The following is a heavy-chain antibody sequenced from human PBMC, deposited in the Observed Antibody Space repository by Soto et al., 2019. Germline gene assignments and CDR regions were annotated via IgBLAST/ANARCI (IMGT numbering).Heavy chain of an antibody. CDR3: ASRDPGTSVDY. J-gene: IGHJ4*02. Sequence: SETLSLTCAVSGGSFTSNNWWTWVRQPPGQGLEWIGEIYRTGSTNYNPSLKSRVTISLDKSENQCSLKVTSLTAADTAVYYCASRDPGTSVDYWGQGTLVTVSS. V-gene: IGHV4-4*02. CDR1: GGSFTSNNW. D-gene: IGHD1-7*01. CDR2: IYRTGST.